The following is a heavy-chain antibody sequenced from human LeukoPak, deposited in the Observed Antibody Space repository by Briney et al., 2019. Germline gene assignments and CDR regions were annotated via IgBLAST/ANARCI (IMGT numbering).Heavy chain of an antibody. D-gene: IGHD3-22*01. Sequence: ASVKVSCKASGYTFTRHYMHWVRQAPGQGLEWMGRINPNSGGTKYAQKFRGRVTMTRDTSANTVYMDLSSLRSDDTAVYYCARENEVITMIVVATFDSWGQGTLVTVSS. V-gene: IGHV1-2*06. J-gene: IGHJ4*02. CDR1: GYTFTRHY. CDR2: INPNSGGT. CDR3: ARENEVITMIVVATFDS.